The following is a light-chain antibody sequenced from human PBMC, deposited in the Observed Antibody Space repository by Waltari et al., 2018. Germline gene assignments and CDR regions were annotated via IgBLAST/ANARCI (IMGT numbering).Light chain of an antibody. CDR2: DAS. CDR1: QGIGSA. CDR3: QHLNSYPFT. V-gene: IGKV1-13*02. J-gene: IGKJ3*01. Sequence: IQMTQSPSTLSAPIADRVTITCRSRQGIGSALAWYQHKPGKPPRLLIYDASSLEGGVPSRFSGSGSGTDFTLSISSLQPEDFATYSCQHLNSYPFTFGPGTTV.